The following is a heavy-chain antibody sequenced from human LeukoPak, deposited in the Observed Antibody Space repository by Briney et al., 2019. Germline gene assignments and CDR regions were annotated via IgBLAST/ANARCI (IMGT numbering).Heavy chain of an antibody. D-gene: IGHD4-23*01. CDR3: SRDNIYDYGGNKLDY. Sequence: PEGSLRLSCAASGFTFSSYSMNWVRQAPGKGLEWVSYISSSSSTIYYADSVKGRFTISRDNAKDPLYLQMNSLRAEDTAVYYCSRDNIYDYGGNKLDYWGQGTLVTVSS. J-gene: IGHJ4*02. CDR1: GFTFSSYS. CDR2: ISSSSSTI. V-gene: IGHV3-48*01.